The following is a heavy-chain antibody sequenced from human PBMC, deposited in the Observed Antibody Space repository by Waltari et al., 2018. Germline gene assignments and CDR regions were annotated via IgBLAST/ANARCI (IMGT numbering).Heavy chain of an antibody. V-gene: IGHV3-74*03. CDR3: VRLAQRTYKSPVPGRHYYYGMDV. CDR1: GFRFSNYW. Sequence: EEKLLESGGGLRQPGDALRLSCAASGFRFSNYWMNWVRHAPGKGLVWVSRISNDESSLTYADSVKGRFTISRDNAKNTLFLQMKRLRAEDTAVYYCVRLAQRTYKSPVPGRHYYYGMDVWGQGTTVTVSS. D-gene: IGHD3-10*01. CDR2: ISNDESSL. J-gene: IGHJ6*02.